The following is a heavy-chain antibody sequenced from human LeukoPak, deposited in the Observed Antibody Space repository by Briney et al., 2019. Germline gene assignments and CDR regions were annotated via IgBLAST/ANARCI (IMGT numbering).Heavy chain of an antibody. CDR2: ISSSSSYI. V-gene: IGHV3-21*01. CDR1: GFSFSAYW. J-gene: IGHJ4*02. D-gene: IGHD6-13*01. CDR3: ARERSGGSSSWYVKRAPPYYFDY. Sequence: PGGSLRLSCAASGFSFSAYWINWVRQAPGKGLEWVSSISSSSSYIYYADSVKGRFTISRDNAKNSLYLQMNSLRAEDTAVYYCARERSGGSSSWYVKRAPPYYFDYWGQGTLVTVSS.